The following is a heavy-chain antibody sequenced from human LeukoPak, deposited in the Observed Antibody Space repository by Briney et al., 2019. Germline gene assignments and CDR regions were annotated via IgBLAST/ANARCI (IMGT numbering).Heavy chain of an antibody. CDR1: GFTFSSDW. J-gene: IGHJ3*02. CDR2: IKQDGSEK. V-gene: IGHV3-7*01. Sequence: GGSLRLSCAASGFTFSSDWMSWVRQAPGKGLEWVANIKQDGSEKYYVDSVKGRFTISRDNAKNSLYLQMNSLRAEDTAVYYCASSQAVPYDYVWGSYRPDAFDIWGQGTMVTVSS. CDR3: ASSQAVPYDYVWGSYRPDAFDI. D-gene: IGHD3-16*02.